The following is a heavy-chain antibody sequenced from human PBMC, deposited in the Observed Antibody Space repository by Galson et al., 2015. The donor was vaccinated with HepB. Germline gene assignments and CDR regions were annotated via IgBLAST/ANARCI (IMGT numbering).Heavy chain of an antibody. CDR1: GYTFTSYH. CDR3: AREGYCSSTSCPKSLYYYYYGMDV. Sequence: SVKASCKASGYTFTSYHMHWVRQAPGQGLEWMGIINPSGGSTSYAQKFQGRVTMTRDTSTSTVYMELGSLRSEDTAVYYCAREGYCSSTSCPKSLYYYYYGMDVWGQGTTVTVSS. CDR2: INPSGGST. D-gene: IGHD2-2*01. J-gene: IGHJ6*02. V-gene: IGHV1-46*01.